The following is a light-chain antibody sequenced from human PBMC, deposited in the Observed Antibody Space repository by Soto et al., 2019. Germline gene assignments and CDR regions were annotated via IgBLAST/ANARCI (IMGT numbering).Light chain of an antibody. CDR2: AEY. CDR3: QQSYSTPRT. J-gene: IGKJ1*01. Sequence: EIQMTQSPSSLSGSLGDRVTIPLPAIQSISSDLNWYQQKTGKAPKVLIYAEYTLQSGVPSRFSGSGSGTDFTLTISSLQPEEFGTYYCQQSYSTPRTFGQGTKVDIK. V-gene: IGKV1-39*01. CDR1: QSISSD.